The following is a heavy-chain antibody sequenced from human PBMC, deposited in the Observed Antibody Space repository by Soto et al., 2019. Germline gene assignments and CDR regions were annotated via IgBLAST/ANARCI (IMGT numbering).Heavy chain of an antibody. Sequence: GESLKIFCKGSGYSFTSYWISWVRQMPGKGLGWVGRIDPSDSYTNYSPSFQGHVTISADKSISTAYLQWSSLKASDTAMYYCAREIVVVPAARGFYYYYGMDVWGQGTTVTVSS. CDR1: GYSFTSYW. V-gene: IGHV5-10-1*01. D-gene: IGHD2-2*01. J-gene: IGHJ6*02. CDR3: AREIVVVPAARGFYYYYGMDV. CDR2: IDPSDSYT.